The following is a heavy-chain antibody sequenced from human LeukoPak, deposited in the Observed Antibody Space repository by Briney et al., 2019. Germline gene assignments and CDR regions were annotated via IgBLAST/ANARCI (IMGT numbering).Heavy chain of an antibody. CDR2: MNPNSGNT. V-gene: IGHV1-8*01. J-gene: IGHJ4*02. Sequence: ASVKVSCKASGYTFTSYDINWLRQATGQGLEWMGWMNPNSGNTGYAQKFQGRVTMTRNTSMSTAYMELSSLRSEVTAVYYCAIRTHVDIVATLGERVKKGLDYWGQGTPVTVSS. CDR3: AIRTHVDIVATLGERVKKGLDY. D-gene: IGHD5-12*01. CDR1: GYTFTSYD.